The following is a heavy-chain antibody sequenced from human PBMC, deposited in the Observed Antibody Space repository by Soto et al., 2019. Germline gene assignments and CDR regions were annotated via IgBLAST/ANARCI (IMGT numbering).Heavy chain of an antibody. J-gene: IGHJ6*02. D-gene: IGHD3-3*01. CDR3: LKARATIFGVIWKYGMDV. CDR2: INESGGTT. CDR1: GFKIRSYG. V-gene: IGHV3-23*01. Sequence: EEQLLESGGGLVEPGGSLRLSCVASGFKIRSYGMAWVRQAPGKGLEWVSDINESGGTTNYADSVRGRVAISRDNSRNTLDLLMNSLSPEDTAVYYCLKARATIFGVIWKYGMDVWGQGTTVYVSS.